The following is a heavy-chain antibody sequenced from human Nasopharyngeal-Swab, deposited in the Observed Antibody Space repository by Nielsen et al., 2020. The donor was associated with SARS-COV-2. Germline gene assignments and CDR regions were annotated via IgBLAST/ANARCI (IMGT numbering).Heavy chain of an antibody. V-gene: IGHV5-51*01. D-gene: IGHD5-18*01. CDR2: IYPDDFDL. CDR1: GYIFTDYW. Sequence: GESLKISCKGSGYIFTDYWIAWVRQMPGKGLEWMGIIYPDDFDLRYSPSFQGQVTISADKSISTAFLQWSSLKASDTAMYYCASSRKGNTGYEYWGQGTLVTVSS. J-gene: IGHJ4*02. CDR3: ASSRKGNTGYEY.